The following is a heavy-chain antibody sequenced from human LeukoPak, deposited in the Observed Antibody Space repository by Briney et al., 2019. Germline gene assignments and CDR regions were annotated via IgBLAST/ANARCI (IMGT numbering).Heavy chain of an antibody. J-gene: IGHJ4*02. D-gene: IGHD4-17*01. CDR2: INNDGRST. V-gene: IGHV3-74*01. Sequence: GGSLRLSCAASGFTFSSYAMSWVRQAPGKGLVWVSRINNDGRSTSYADSVKGRFTISRDNAKNTLYLQVNSLRAEDTAVYYCVRDGVYYGDFPDYWGQGTLVTVSS. CDR1: GFTFSSYA. CDR3: VRDGVYYGDFPDY.